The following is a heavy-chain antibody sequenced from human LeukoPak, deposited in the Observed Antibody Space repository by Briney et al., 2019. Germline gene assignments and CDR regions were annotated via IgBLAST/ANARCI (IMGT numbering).Heavy chain of an antibody. CDR2: IYPRDSDT. V-gene: IGHV5-51*01. CDR1: GYXFTSYW. J-gene: IGHJ3*02. D-gene: IGHD1-14*01. CDR3: ARHVTTASAARGFDI. Sequence: GESLKISCNGSGYXFTSYWVAWVRQMPGKGLEWMGIIYPRDSDTRYSPSFQGQVTISADKSINTACLQWSGLKASDTAVYYCARHVTTASAARGFDIWGQGTMVTVSS.